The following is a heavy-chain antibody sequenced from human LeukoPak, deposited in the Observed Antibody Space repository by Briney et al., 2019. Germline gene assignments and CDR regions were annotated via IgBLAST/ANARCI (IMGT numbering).Heavy chain of an antibody. D-gene: IGHD6-19*01. Sequence: SETLSLTCAVYGGSFSGYYWSWIRQPPGKGLEWIGEINHSGSTNYNPSLKSRVTISVDTSMNQFSLKLSSVTAADTAVYYCARGQWLEETFDYWGQGTLVTVSS. CDR2: INHSGST. CDR3: ARGQWLEETFDY. V-gene: IGHV4-34*01. CDR1: GGSFSGYY. J-gene: IGHJ4*02.